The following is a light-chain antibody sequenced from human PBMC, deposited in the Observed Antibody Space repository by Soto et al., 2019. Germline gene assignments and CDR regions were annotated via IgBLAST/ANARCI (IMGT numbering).Light chain of an antibody. V-gene: IGLV1-44*01. J-gene: IGLJ2*01. Sequence: QSVLTQPPSASGTPGQRVSISCSGSSSNIGSNAVNWYQQLPGTAPRLLIYTNDQRPSGVPDRISASKSGTSASLAISGLQSEDEADYYCAAWDDSLNCVVFGGGTKLTVL. CDR2: TND. CDR3: AAWDDSLNCVV. CDR1: SSNIGSNA.